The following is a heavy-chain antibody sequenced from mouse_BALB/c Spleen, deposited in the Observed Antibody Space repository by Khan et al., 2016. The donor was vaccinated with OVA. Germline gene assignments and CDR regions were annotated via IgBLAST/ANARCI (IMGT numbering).Heavy chain of an antibody. D-gene: IGHD2-2*01. CDR3: ARGGYGGFAY. Sequence: QVQLQQSGADLMKPGASVKLSCKAIGYTFSSYWIEWVKQRPGHGLEWIGDILRGSISINYNEKFKGKATFTADTSSNTAYMQLSSLTSEYSAVYHCARGGYGGFAYWGQWTLVTVSA. CDR2: ILRGSISI. V-gene: IGHV1-9*01. CDR1: GYTFSSYW. J-gene: IGHJ3*01.